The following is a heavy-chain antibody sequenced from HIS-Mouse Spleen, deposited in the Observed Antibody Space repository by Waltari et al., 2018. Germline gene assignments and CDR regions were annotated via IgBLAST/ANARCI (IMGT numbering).Heavy chain of an antibody. J-gene: IGHJ2*01. V-gene: IGHV4-39*07. D-gene: IGHD6-13*01. CDR1: GGSISSSSYY. CDR3: AREIPYSSSWYDWYFDL. CDR2: IYYSGST. Sequence: QLQLQESGPGLVKPSATLSLTCTVAGGSISSSSYYRGWIRQPPGKGLEWIGSIYYSGSTYYNPSLKSRVTISVDTSKNQFSLKLSSVTAADTAVYYCAREIPYSSSWYDWYFDLWGRGTLVTVSS.